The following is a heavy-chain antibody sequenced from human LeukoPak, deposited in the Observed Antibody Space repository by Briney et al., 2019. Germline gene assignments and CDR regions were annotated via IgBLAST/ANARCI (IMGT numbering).Heavy chain of an antibody. D-gene: IGHD1-14*01. CDR3: ARTRNLPSAFDI. CDR2: ICGSGGST. Sequence: GGSLRLSCAASGFTFSSYAMSWVRQAPGKGLEWVSAICGSGGSTYYADSVKGRFTISRDNSKNTLYLQMNSLRAEDTAVYYCARTRNLPSAFDIWGQGTMVTVSS. J-gene: IGHJ3*02. V-gene: IGHV3-23*01. CDR1: GFTFSSYA.